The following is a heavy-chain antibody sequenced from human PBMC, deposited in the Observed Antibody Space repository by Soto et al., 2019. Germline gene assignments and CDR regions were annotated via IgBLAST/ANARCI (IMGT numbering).Heavy chain of an antibody. V-gene: IGHV4-31*03. CDR1: GGSISSGGYC. D-gene: IGHD5-12*01. J-gene: IGHJ4*02. Sequence: QVQLQESGPGLVKPSQNLSLTCTVSGGSISSGGYCWSWIRQHPGKGLEWIGYIYYSGSTYYNPSLKSRVTISVDTSKNQFSLKLSSVTAADTAVYYCASSGYDLLFDYWGQGTLVTVSS. CDR2: IYYSGST. CDR3: ASSGYDLLFDY.